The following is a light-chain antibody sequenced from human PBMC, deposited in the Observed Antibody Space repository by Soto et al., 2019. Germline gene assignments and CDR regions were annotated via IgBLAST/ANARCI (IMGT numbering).Light chain of an antibody. CDR2: DAS. Sequence: IHMTQSPATLSASVLYRVTITFLASQSIGRFLCCYQHQAGKAPKLLIYDASTLESCVPSRFSGSGSGTEFTLTISNRQPDDFATYYCQQYVNYWSFGQWTKVDI. V-gene: IGKV1-5*01. CDR3: QQYVNYWS. CDR1: QSIGRF. J-gene: IGKJ1*01.